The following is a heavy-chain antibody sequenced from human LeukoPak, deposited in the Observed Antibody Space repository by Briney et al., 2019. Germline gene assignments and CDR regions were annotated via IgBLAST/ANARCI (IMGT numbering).Heavy chain of an antibody. CDR2: ISGSGGST. CDR1: GFTFSSYG. J-gene: IGHJ4*02. CDR3: ATSPYYFDTSGSGQDYFDY. V-gene: IGHV3-23*01. Sequence: GGTLRLSCAASGFTFSSYGMSWVRQAAGKGLEWVSAISGSGGSTYYADSVKGRFTISRDNSKNTLYLQMNSLRAEDTAVYYCATSPYYFDTSGSGQDYFDYWGQGTLVTVSS. D-gene: IGHD3-22*01.